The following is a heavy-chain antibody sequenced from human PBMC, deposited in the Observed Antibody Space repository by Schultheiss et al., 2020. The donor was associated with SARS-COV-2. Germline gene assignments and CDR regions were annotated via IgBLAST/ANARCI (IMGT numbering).Heavy chain of an antibody. CDR3: ATGSTSMDY. CDR2: FDPGDRET. Sequence: ASVKVSCKVSGDTVSELSMHWVRQAPGKGLEWMGGFDPGDRETIYAQMFQGRLTMTEDTSTDTAYMELTRLRSEDTAVYYCATGSTSMDYWGQGTLVTVSS. V-gene: IGHV1-24*01. J-gene: IGHJ4*02. CDR1: GDTVSELS. D-gene: IGHD2/OR15-2a*01.